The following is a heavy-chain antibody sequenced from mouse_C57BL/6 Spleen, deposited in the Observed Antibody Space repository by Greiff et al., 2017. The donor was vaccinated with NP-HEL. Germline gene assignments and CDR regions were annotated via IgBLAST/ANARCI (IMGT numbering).Heavy chain of an antibody. CDR1: GYSITSGYY. CDR2: ISYDGSN. Sequence: EVKLQESGPGLVKPSQSLSLTCSVTGYSITSGYYWNWIRQFPGNKLEWMGYISYDGSNNYNPSLKNRISITRDTSKNQFFLKLNSVTTEDTATYYCAREGGSVVMDYWGQGTSVTVSS. D-gene: IGHD1-1*01. CDR3: AREGGSVVMDY. J-gene: IGHJ4*01. V-gene: IGHV3-6*01.